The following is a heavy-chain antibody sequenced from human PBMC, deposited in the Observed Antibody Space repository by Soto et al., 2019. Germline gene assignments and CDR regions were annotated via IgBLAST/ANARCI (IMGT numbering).Heavy chain of an antibody. CDR2: TSPDNGNT. CDR3: SRDSSNWYRDSKCYGMDV. J-gene: IGHJ6*02. Sequence: ASVKVSCKPSGYPFTSYGISCVRQPPAQGLEGMGWTSPDNGNTEYAQRVPVRVTMTTDTSTSKAYMEMRSRRSDDTAVYYCSRDSSNWYRDSKCYGMDVATQGTGVTVAS. V-gene: IGHV1-18*04. CDR1: GYPFTSYG. D-gene: IGHD6-13*01.